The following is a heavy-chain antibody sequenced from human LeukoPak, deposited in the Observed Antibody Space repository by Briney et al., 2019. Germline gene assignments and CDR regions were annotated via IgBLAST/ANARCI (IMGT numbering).Heavy chain of an antibody. CDR1: GYTLTELS. Sequence: ASVRVSCKVSGYTLTELSMHWVRQAPGEGLEWVGGYDPADGETIYAQKFQGRVTMTEDTSTDTAYMELSSLRSEDTAVYYCATQLSNGWPLRHLPFDYWGQGTLVTVSS. J-gene: IGHJ4*02. CDR3: ATQLSNGWPLRHLPFDY. V-gene: IGHV1-24*01. CDR2: YDPADGET. D-gene: IGHD2-8*01.